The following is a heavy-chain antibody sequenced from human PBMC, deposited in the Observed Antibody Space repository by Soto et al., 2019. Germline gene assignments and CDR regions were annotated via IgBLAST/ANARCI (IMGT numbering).Heavy chain of an antibody. CDR1: GGSFSGYY. V-gene: IGHV4-34*01. CDR3: ARPTLVQLERLSWFDP. D-gene: IGHD1-1*01. CDR2: INHSGST. Sequence: SETLSLTCAVYGGSFSGYYWSWIRQPPGKGLEWIGEINHSGSTNYNPSLKSRVTISVDTSKNQFSLKLSSVTAADTAVYYCARPTLVQLERLSWFDPWGQRTLVTVSS. J-gene: IGHJ5*02.